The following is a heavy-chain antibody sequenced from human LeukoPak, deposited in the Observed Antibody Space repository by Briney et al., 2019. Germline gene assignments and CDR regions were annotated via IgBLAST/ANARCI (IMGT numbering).Heavy chain of an antibody. CDR2: IDPGDSYA. CDR1: GYSFTSYW. V-gene: IGHV5-10-1*01. D-gene: IGHD6-19*01. CDR3: ARCTASSSNDY. J-gene: IGHJ4*02. Sequence: GESLKISCKGSGYSFTSYWITWVRQTPGKGLEWMGRIDPGDSYANYSPSFQGHVTISADKSISTAYLQWGSLKASDTGMYYCARCTASSSNDYWGQGTLVTVSS.